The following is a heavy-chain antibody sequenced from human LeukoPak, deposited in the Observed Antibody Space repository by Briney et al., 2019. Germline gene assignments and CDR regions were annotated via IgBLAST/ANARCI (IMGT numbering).Heavy chain of an antibody. CDR3: AREYGSGWCDY. J-gene: IGHJ4*02. CDR1: GGSISSYY. V-gene: IGHV4-59*01. Sequence: PSETLSLTCTVSGGSISSYYWSWIRQPPGKGLEWIGYIYYSGSTNCNPSLKSRVTISVDTSKNQFSLKLSSVTAADTAVYYCAREYGSGWCDYWGQGTLVTVSS. CDR2: IYYSGST. D-gene: IGHD6-19*01.